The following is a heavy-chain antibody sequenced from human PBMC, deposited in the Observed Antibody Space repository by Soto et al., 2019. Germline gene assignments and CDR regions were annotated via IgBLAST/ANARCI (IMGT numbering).Heavy chain of an antibody. J-gene: IGHJ4*02. CDR1: GYTFTSNY. Sequence: QVQLVQSGAEVKKAGASVKVSCKASGYTFTSNYMLWVRETPGQGLEWMGIIDPSDGSTTYAQKFQGRVTMTGDTSTSTVYMELGSLRFNDTAVYYGARSYHYDSSGFYYWGQGTLVTVSS. CDR2: IDPSDGST. D-gene: IGHD3-22*01. V-gene: IGHV1-46*01. CDR3: ARSYHYDSSGFYY.